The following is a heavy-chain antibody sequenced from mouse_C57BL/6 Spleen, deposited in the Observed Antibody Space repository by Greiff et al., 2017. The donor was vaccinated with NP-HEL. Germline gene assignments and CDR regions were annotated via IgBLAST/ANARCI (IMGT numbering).Heavy chain of an antibody. D-gene: IGHD4-1*01. CDR1: GFTFSSYA. CDR3: ARAQTGPYYFDY. V-gene: IGHV5-4*01. J-gene: IGHJ2*01. CDR2: ISDGGSYT. Sequence: DVQLVESGGGLVKPGGSLKLSCAASGFTFSSYAMSWVRQTPEKRLEWVATISDGGSYTYYPDNVKGRFTISRDNAKNNLYLQMSHLKSEDTAMYYCARAQTGPYYFDYWGQSTTLTVSS.